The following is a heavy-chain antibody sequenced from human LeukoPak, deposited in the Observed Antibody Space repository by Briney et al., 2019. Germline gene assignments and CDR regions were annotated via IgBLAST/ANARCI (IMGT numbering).Heavy chain of an antibody. CDR2: IRGSDRET. D-gene: IGHD1-26*01. J-gene: IGHJ5*02. Sequence: GGSLRLSCAASGFTFSDYYMSWVRQAPGKGLEWVSTIRGSDRETYYADSVKGRFTVSRDNSKNTLYLQMNSLRAEDTALYYCAKGGYSTPFDPWGQGTLVTVSS. CDR1: GFTFSDYY. CDR3: AKGGYSTPFDP. V-gene: IGHV3-23*01.